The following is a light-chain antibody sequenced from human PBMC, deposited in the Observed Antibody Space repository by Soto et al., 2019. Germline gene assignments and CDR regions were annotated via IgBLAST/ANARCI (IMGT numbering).Light chain of an antibody. V-gene: IGKV3-11*01. CDR1: QSVSTY. CDR3: QQRSKWPIT. CDR2: DAS. Sequence: EIVLTQSPATLSLSPGERATLSCRASQSVSTYFGWYQQKPGQAPRLLIYDASNRATGIPARFSGSGSGTDFTLTISSLEPEDSAVYYCQQRSKWPITFGQGTRLEIK. J-gene: IGKJ5*01.